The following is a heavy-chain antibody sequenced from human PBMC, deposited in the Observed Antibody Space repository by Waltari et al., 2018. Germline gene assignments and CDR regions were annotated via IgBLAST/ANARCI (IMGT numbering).Heavy chain of an antibody. V-gene: IGHV1-2*06. J-gene: IGHJ4*02. CDR2: INPNSGGT. CDR3: ARLDIVVVVAARDY. CDR1: GSTYTGYS. Sequence: QVQLVQSGAEVKKPGASVTVSCKASGSTYTGYSMHWVRQAPGQGLEWMGRINPNSGGTNYAQKFQGRVTMTRDTSISTAYMELSRLRSDDTAVYYCARLDIVVVVAARDYWGQGTLVTVSS. D-gene: IGHD2-15*01.